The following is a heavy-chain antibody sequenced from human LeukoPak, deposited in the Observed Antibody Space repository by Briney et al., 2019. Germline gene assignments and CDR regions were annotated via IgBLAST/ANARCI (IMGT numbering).Heavy chain of an antibody. CDR3: ATDYDYVWGSYRYFDY. D-gene: IGHD3-16*02. J-gene: IGHJ4*02. Sequence: PVKVSCKASGYTFTGYYMHWVRQAPGQGLEWMGGIIPIFGTANYAQKFQGRVTITADESTSTAHMELSSLRSGDTAVYYCATDYDYVWGSYRYFDYWGQGTLVTVSS. V-gene: IGHV1-69*13. CDR2: IIPIFGTA. CDR1: GYTFTGYY.